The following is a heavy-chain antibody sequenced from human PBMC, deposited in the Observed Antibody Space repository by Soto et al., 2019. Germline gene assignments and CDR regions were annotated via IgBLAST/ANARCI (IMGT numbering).Heavy chain of an antibody. V-gene: IGHV1-18*01. D-gene: IGHD4-17*01. CDR3: ARDGPDYGGTC. CDR1: AYPFTSYG. J-gene: IGHJ4*02. CDR2: FIAYNGNT. Sequence: ASVKASCKASAYPFTSYGIRWVRQAPGHVLVWMVCFIAYNGNTYYAQKLQGRVTMPTETSTSTAYMELRSLSSDDTGVYSCARDGPDYGGTCWGQGTLVTVAS.